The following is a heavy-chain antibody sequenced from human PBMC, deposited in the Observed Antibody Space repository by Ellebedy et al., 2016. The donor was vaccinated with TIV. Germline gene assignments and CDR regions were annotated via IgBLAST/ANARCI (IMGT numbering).Heavy chain of an antibody. D-gene: IGHD3-16*01. V-gene: IGHV3-21*01. Sequence: GESLKISCAASGFTFSSYSMNWVRQAPGKGLEWVSSISSSSSYIYYAESVKGRFTISRDNAKNSLYLQMNSLRAEDTAVYYCARDLGPWRDYYYYGMDVWGQGTTVTVSS. CDR3: ARDLGPWRDYYYYGMDV. J-gene: IGHJ6*02. CDR1: GFTFSSYS. CDR2: ISSSSSYI.